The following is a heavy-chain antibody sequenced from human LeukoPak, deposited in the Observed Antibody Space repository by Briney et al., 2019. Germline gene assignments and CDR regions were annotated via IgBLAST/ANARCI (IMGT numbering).Heavy chain of an antibody. CDR1: GGSISSGGYY. V-gene: IGHV4-31*03. D-gene: IGHD3-10*01. J-gene: IGHJ5*02. CDR2: IYYSGST. CDR3: ARDAEPLYYYGSGSYPWGNNWFDP. Sequence: SETLSLTCTVSGGSISSGGYYWSWIRQHPGKGLEWIGYIYYSGSTYYNPSLKSRVTISVDTSKNQFSLKLSSVTAADTAVYYCARDAEPLYYYGSGSYPWGNNWFDPWGQGTLVTVSS.